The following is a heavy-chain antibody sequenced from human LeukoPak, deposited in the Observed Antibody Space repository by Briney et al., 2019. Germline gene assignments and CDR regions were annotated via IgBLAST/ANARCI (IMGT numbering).Heavy chain of an antibody. CDR3: ARVSGITMIVVVVEDAFDI. J-gene: IGHJ3*02. CDR1: GGSISSYY. D-gene: IGHD3-22*01. CDR2: IYTSGST. Sequence: PSETLSLTCTVSGGSISSYYWSWIRQPAGKGLEWIGRIYTSGSTNYNPSLKSRVTMSVDTSKNQFSLKLSSVTAADTAVYYCARVSGITMIVVVVEDAFDIWGQGTMVTVSS. V-gene: IGHV4-4*07.